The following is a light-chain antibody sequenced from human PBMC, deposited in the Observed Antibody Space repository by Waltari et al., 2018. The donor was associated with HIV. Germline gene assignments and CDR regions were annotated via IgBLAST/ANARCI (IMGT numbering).Light chain of an antibody. CDR1: SSDVGGSNY. CDR2: EVS. Sequence: QSALTQPASVSGSPGQSITISCTGTSSDVGGSNYVSWYQQHPGKAPKLMLYEVSNRPSGVSNRFAGSKSGNTASLTISGLQAEDEADYYCSSYTSSSTVFGTGTKVTVL. V-gene: IGLV2-14*01. J-gene: IGLJ1*01. CDR3: SSYTSSSTV.